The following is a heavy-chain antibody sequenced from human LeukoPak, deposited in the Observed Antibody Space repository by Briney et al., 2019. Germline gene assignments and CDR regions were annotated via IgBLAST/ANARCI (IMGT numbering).Heavy chain of an antibody. J-gene: IGHJ4*02. CDR1: GFTFSGYW. D-gene: IGHD5-18*01. Sequence: GGSLRLSCAASGFTFSGYWMSWVRQAPGKGLEWVANIKQDGSEKYYVDSVKGRFTISRDNAKNSLYLQMNSLRAEDTAVYYCARVGPGYTYVYGAPYYFDSWGQGTLVTVSS. CDR3: ARVGPGYTYVYGAPYYFDS. CDR2: IKQDGSEK. V-gene: IGHV3-7*05.